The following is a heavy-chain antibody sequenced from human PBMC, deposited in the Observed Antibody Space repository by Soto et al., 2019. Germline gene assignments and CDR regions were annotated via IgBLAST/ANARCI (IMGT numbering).Heavy chain of an antibody. CDR3: ARQGEHSSSYFFDS. D-gene: IGHD6-6*01. CDR2: VCYRGTA. J-gene: IGHJ4*02. V-gene: IGHV4-39*01. Sequence: SETLSLTCTVSGDSIDTGSYCWGWLRQPPGKGLEWIGSVCYRGTAYYNPSLKSRLTISVDTSKRQFSLKLISVTAADTAVFYCARQGEHSSSYFFDSWGQGTLVTVSS. CDR1: GDSIDTGSYC.